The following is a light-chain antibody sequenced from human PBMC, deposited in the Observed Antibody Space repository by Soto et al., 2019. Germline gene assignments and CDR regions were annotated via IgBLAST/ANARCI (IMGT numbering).Light chain of an antibody. V-gene: IGKV1-5*01. J-gene: IGKJ4*01. CDR3: QQYNSYLIT. CDR2: DAS. Sequence: DIQMTQSPSILSASVGDRVTITCRASQSVSSWLAWYQQRPGQAPKLLIYDASTLTSGVPSRFSGSGSGTEFTLTISRLQPEDFATYYCQQYNSYLITFGGGNKVDIK. CDR1: QSVSSW.